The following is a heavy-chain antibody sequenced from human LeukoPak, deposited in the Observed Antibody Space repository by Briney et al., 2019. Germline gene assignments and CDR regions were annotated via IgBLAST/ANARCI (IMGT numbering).Heavy chain of an antibody. Sequence: ASVKVSCKTSGYTFTSYYMHWVRQAPGQGLEWMGIINPSGGTTTYAQKFQGRVTMTRDTSTSTVYMELSSLRSEDRAVYYCARDRGAYRSFDYWGQGTLVTVSS. V-gene: IGHV1-46*01. CDR1: GYTFTSYY. J-gene: IGHJ4*02. D-gene: IGHD4-11*01. CDR2: INPSGGTT. CDR3: ARDRGAYRSFDY.